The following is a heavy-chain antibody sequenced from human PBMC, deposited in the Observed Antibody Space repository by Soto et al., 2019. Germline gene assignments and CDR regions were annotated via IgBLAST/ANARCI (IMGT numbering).Heavy chain of an antibody. CDR3: ARGGLGTMIVVVIPFDY. CDR1: GFTFSSYA. Sequence: PGGSLRLSCAASGFTFSSYAMHWVRQAPGKGLEWVAVISYDGSNKYYADSVKGRFTISRDNSKNTLYLQMNSLRAEDTAVYYCARGGLGTMIVVVIPFDYWGQGTLVTVSS. CDR2: ISYDGSNK. V-gene: IGHV3-30-3*01. D-gene: IGHD3-22*01. J-gene: IGHJ4*02.